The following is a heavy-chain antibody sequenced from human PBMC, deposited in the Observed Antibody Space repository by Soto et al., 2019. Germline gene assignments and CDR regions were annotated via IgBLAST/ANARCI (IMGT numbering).Heavy chain of an antibody. CDR3: ARIMCCGDCYDFDY. V-gene: IGHV3-33*01. D-gene: IGHD2-21*02. J-gene: IGHJ4*02. CDR1: GFTFSSYG. CDR2: IWYDGSNK. Sequence: QVQLVESGGGVVQPGRSLRLSCAASGFTFSSYGMHWVRQAPGKGLEWVAVIWYDGSNKYYADSVKGRFTISRDNSKNTLYLQMNSLRAEDTAVYYCARIMCCGDCYDFDYWGQGTLVTVSS.